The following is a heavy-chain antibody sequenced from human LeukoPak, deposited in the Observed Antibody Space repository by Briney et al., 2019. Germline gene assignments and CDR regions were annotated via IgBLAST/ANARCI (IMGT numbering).Heavy chain of an antibody. CDR3: ARESEAAAGTGYFDY. CDR2: IKQDGSEK. V-gene: IGHV3-7*01. CDR1: GFTFSSYW. Sequence: GGSLRLSCAASGFTFSSYWMSWVRQAPGKGLEWVANIKQDGSEKYYVDSVKGRFTISRDNAKNSLYLQMNSLRAEDTAVYYCARESEAAAGTGYFDYWGQETLVTVSS. J-gene: IGHJ4*02. D-gene: IGHD6-13*01.